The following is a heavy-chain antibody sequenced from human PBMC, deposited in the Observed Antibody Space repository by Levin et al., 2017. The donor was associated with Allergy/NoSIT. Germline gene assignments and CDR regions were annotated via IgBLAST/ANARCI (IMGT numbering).Heavy chain of an antibody. CDR2: INHSGST. CDR1: GGSFSGYY. Sequence: GSLRLSCAVYGGSFSGYYWSWIRQPPGKGLEWIGEINHSGSTNYNPSLKSRVTISVDTSKNQFSLKLSSVTAADTAVYYCARLPGRMATTTLGRDYWGQGTLVTVSS. CDR3: ARLPGRMATTTLGRDY. V-gene: IGHV4-34*01. D-gene: IGHD5-24*01. J-gene: IGHJ4*02.